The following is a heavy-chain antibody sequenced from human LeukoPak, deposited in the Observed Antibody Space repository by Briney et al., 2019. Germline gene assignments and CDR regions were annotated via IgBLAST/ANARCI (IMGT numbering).Heavy chain of an antibody. V-gene: IGHV3-21*01. J-gene: IGHJ4*02. CDR3: ARDMGSYYAFDY. CDR2: ISSSSSYI. Sequence: GGSLRLSXAASGFTFSSYSMNWVRQAPGKGLEWVSSISSSSSYIYYADSVKGRFTISRDNAKNSLYLQMNSLRAEDTAVYYCARDMGSYYAFDYWGQGTLVTVSS. D-gene: IGHD1-26*01. CDR1: GFTFSSYS.